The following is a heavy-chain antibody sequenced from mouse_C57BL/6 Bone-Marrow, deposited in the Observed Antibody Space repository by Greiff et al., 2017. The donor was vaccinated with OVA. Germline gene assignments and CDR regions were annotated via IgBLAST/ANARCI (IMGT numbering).Heavy chain of an antibody. J-gene: IGHJ3*01. V-gene: IGHV2-2*01. Sequence: QVQLKESGPGLVQPSQSLSITCTVSGFSFTSYGVHWVRQSPGKGLEWLGVIWSGGSTDYNAAFISRLSISKDNSKSQVFIKMNSLQVDDTDIYYCARKEGAWFAYWGQGTLVTVSA. CDR3: ARKEGAWFAY. CDR2: IWSGGST. CDR1: GFSFTSYG.